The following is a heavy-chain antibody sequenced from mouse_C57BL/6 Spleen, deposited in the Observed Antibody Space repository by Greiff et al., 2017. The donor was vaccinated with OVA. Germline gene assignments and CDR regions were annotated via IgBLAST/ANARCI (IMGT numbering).Heavy chain of an antibody. J-gene: IGHJ2*01. CDR3: ARTGTTVDFDY. CDR2: INPNNGGT. Sequence: EVQLQESGSELVKPGASVKMSCKASGYTFTDYNMHWVKQSHGKSLEWIGYINPNNGGTSYNQKFKGKATLTGNKSSSTAYMELRSLTSEDSAVYYCARTGTTVDFDYWGQGTTLTVSS. CDR1: GYTFTDYN. V-gene: IGHV1-22*01. D-gene: IGHD1-1*01.